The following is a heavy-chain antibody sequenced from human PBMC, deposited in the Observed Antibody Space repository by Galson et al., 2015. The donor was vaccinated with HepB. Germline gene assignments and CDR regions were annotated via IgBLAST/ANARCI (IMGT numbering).Heavy chain of an antibody. J-gene: IGHJ4*02. CDR1: GYSLTELS. V-gene: IGHV1-24*01. CDR3: ASYTIMFGGPTVMKAFDF. D-gene: IGHD3-16*02. CDR2: FDPEDGET. Sequence: SVKVSCKVSGYSLTELSIHWVRRAPGKGLEWMGGFDPEDGETIYAQKFQGRVTMTEDTFTGTAYMELSSLRSEDTAVYYCASYTIMFGGPTVMKAFDFWGQGTLVTVSS.